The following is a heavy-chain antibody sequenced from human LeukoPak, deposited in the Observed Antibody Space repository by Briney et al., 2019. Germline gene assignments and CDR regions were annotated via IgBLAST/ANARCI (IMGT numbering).Heavy chain of an antibody. CDR2: IYFSGGNT. CDR1: GGSFSGYY. V-gene: IGHV4-59*08. J-gene: IGHJ3*02. D-gene: IGHD1-14*01. Sequence: PSETLSLTCAVYGGSFSGYYWSWIRQPPGKGLEWIGYIYFSGGNTNYNPSFKSRVTISVDTSKNQFFLRLNSVTAADTAVYYCARQPSGTAAFDIWGQGAVVTVSS. CDR3: ARQPSGTAAFDI.